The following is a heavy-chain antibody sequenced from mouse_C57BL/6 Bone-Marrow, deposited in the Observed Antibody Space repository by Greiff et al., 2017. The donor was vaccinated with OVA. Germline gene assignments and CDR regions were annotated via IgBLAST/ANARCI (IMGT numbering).Heavy chain of an antibody. CDR1: GYTFTSYW. CDR2: IDPNSGGT. V-gene: IGHV1-72*01. J-gene: IGHJ3*01. Sequence: QVQLKQPGAELVKPGASVKLSCKASGYTFTSYWMHWVKQRPGRGLEWIGRIDPNSGGTKYNEKFKSKATLTVDKPSSTAYMQLSSLTSEDSAVYYCARVGDGNYELAWFAYWGQGTLVTVSA. D-gene: IGHD2-1*01. CDR3: ARVGDGNYELAWFAY.